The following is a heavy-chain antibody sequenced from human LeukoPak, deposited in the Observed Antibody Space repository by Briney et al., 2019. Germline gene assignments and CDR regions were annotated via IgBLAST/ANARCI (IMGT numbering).Heavy chain of an antibody. CDR3: ATDRGSGSAPRLYY. CDR2: FDPEDGET. J-gene: IGHJ4*02. V-gene: IGHV1-24*01. Sequence: ASVKVSCKVSGYTLTELSMHWVRQAPGKGLEWMGGFDPEDGETIYAQKFQGRVTTTEDTSTDTAYMELSSLRSEDTAVYYCATDRGSGSAPRLYYWGQGTLVTVSS. CDR1: GYTLTELS. D-gene: IGHD1-26*01.